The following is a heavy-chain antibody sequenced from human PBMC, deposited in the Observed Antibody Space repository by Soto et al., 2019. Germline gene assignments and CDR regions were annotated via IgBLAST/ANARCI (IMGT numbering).Heavy chain of an antibody. CDR2: IYYSGST. V-gene: IGHV4-59*08. CDR1: GGSISSYY. Sequence: SETLSLTCTVSGGSISSYYWSWIRQPPGKGLEWIGYIYYSGSTNYNPSLKSRVTISVDTSKNQFSLKLSSVTAADTAVYYCARSTYYYDRSGYTELDYWGQGNLVTVS. D-gene: IGHD3-22*01. J-gene: IGHJ4*02. CDR3: ARSTYYYDRSGYTELDY.